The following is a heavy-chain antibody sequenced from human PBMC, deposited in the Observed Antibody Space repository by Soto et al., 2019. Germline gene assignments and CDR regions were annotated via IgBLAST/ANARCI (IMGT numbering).Heavy chain of an antibody. J-gene: IGHJ4*02. CDR2: LASSGTT. V-gene: IGHV4-38-2*02. Sequence: SETLSLRCAVSGYSISRGYYCGWIRQSPGARLEWIGSLASSGTTYYNPSLQSRVTVSVDTSKNQFSLKVISVTGAATAIYYCAREGGYVDYWGQGTLVTVSS. CDR1: GYSISRGYY. CDR3: AREGGYVDY. D-gene: IGHD3-16*01.